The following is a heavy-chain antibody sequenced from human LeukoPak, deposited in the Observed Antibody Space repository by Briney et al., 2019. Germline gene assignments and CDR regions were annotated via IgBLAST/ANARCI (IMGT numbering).Heavy chain of an antibody. CDR1: XGSISTDNW. CDR2: IYHNGDV. J-gene: IGHJ4*01. V-gene: IGHV4-4*01. CDR3: AREVAAGSYRGFGY. Sequence: ETXXLXCXVSXGSISTDNWWHWIRQSPGKGLEWIAEIYHNGDVHYNPSLKSRVTMSVDTSKNQFSLKVNSVTAADTATYFCAREVAAGSYRGFGYWGQGTLVTVSS. D-gene: IGHD6-19*01.